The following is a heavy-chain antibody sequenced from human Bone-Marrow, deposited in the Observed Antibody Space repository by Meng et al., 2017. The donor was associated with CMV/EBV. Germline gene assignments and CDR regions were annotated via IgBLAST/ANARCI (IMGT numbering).Heavy chain of an antibody. CDR1: GGSISSYY. J-gene: IGHJ2*01. CDR3: ARAGLLHWYFDL. Sequence: GSLRLSCTVSGGSISSYYWSWIRQPPGKGLEWIGYIYYSGSTNYNPSLKSRVTISVDTSKNQFSLKLSSVTAADTAVYYCARAGLLHWYFDLWGRGTLVTVSS. CDR2: IYYSGST. V-gene: IGHV4-59*01. D-gene: IGHD2-15*01.